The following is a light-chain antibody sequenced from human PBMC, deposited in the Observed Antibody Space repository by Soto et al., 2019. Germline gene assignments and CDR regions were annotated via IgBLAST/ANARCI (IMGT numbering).Light chain of an antibody. J-gene: IGKJ5*01. CDR2: GAS. CDR3: QNLYGYPLT. Sequence: EIVLTQSPGTLSLSPGERATLSCRASQSVSSSYLAWYQQKPGQPPRLLIYGASTRATGIPARFSGSGSGTEFTLTISSLQPEDFATYYCQNLYGYPLTCGQGTRLEIK. CDR1: QSVSSSY. V-gene: IGKV3-20*01.